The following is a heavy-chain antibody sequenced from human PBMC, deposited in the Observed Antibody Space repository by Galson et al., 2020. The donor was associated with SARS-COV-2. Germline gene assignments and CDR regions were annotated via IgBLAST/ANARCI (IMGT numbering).Heavy chain of an antibody. CDR3: ARSRSWYGGVEGSWFDP. CDR2: IIPILGIP. D-gene: IGHD6-13*01. CDR1: GGTFSSNT. V-gene: IGHV1-69*02. Sequence: SGKVSCKASGGTFSSNTISWVRQAPGQGLEWMGRIIPILGIPNYAQKFQGRVTITADKSTSTAYMELSSLRSEETAVYYCARSRSWYGGVEGSWFDPWGQGTLVTVSS. J-gene: IGHJ5*02.